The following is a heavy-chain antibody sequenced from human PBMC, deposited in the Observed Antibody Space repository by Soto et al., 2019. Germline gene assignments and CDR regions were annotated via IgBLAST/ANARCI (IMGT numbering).Heavy chain of an antibody. V-gene: IGHV3-21*01. Sequence: PGGSLSLSCAASGFTFSSYSLNWVRQAPGKGLEWVSYISSSSSYIYYADSVKGRFTISRDNAKNSLYLQMNSLRAEDTAVYYCAREAFSSVTRIILRYWGQGALVTVSS. J-gene: IGHJ4*02. CDR3: AREAFSSVTRIILRY. CDR1: GFTFSSYS. CDR2: ISSSSSYI. D-gene: IGHD4-17*01.